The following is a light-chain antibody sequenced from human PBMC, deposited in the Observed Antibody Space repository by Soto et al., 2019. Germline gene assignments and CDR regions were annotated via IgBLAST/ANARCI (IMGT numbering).Light chain of an antibody. V-gene: IGLV2-14*01. J-gene: IGLJ2*01. CDR3: SSYTSSSTLVV. Sequence: LTQPASVSGSPGQSITISCTGTSSDVGGYNYVSWYQQHPGKAPKLMIYDVSKRPSGVSNRFSGSKSGNTASLTISGLQAEDEADYYCSSYTSSSTLVVFGGGTKVTVL. CDR1: SSDVGGYNY. CDR2: DVS.